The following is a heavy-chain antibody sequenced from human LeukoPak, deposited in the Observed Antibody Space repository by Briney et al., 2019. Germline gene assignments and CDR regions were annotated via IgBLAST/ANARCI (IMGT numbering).Heavy chain of an antibody. Sequence: SSETLSLTCAVYGGSFSGYYWSWIRQPPGKGLEWIGEVKHSGSTNYNPSLKSRVTISVDTSKNQFSLKLSSVTAADTAVYYCARGNVDTAMAEGNWFDPWGQGTLVTVSS. J-gene: IGHJ5*02. V-gene: IGHV4-34*01. CDR1: GGSFSGYY. D-gene: IGHD5-18*01. CDR3: ARGNVDTAMAEGNWFDP. CDR2: VKHSGST.